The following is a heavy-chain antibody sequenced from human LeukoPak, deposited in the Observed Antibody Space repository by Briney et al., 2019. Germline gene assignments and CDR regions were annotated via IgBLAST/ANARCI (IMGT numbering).Heavy chain of an antibody. Sequence: SETLSLTCTVSGGSISSSSYYWGWIRQPPGKGLEWIGSIYYSGSTYYNPSLKSRVTISVDTSKNQFSLKLSSVTAADTAVYYCARDRLSSSSVIDYWGQGTLVTVSS. D-gene: IGHD6-6*01. V-gene: IGHV4-39*07. J-gene: IGHJ4*02. CDR3: ARDRLSSSSVIDY. CDR2: IYYSGST. CDR1: GGSISSSSYY.